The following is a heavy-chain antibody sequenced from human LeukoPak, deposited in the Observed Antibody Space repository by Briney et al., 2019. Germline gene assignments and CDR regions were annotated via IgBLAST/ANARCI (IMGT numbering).Heavy chain of an antibody. CDR1: GFTFSSYW. V-gene: IGHV3-7*01. D-gene: IGHD1-26*01. CDR3: ARPGIVGATGARYFDY. Sequence: GGSLRLSCAASGFTFSSYWMSWVRQAPGKGLEWVANIKQDGSEKYYVDSVKGRFTISRDNAKNSLYLQMNSLRAEDTAVYYCARPGIVGATGARYFDYWGQGTLVTVSS. CDR2: IKQDGSEK. J-gene: IGHJ4*02.